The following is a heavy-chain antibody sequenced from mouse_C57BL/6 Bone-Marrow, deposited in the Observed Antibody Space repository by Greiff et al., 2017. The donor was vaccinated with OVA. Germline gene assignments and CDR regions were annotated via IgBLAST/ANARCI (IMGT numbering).Heavy chain of an antibody. D-gene: IGHD2-4*01. J-gene: IGHJ3*01. CDR2: IYPGSGST. CDR3: ARAYYDYDAFAY. Sequence: VQLQQPGAELVKPGASVKMSCKASGYTFTSYWITWVKQRPGQGLEWIGDIYPGSGSTNYNEKFKSKATLTVATSSSTAYMQLSSLTSEDSAVYYCARAYYDYDAFAYWGQGTLVTVSA. V-gene: IGHV1-55*01. CDR1: GYTFTSYW.